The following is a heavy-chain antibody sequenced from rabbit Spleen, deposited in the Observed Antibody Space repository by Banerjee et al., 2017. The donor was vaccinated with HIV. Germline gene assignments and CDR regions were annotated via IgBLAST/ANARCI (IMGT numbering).Heavy chain of an antibody. CDR3: ARDLAGVIGWNFGW. D-gene: IGHD4-1*01. V-gene: IGHV1S47*01. Sequence: QEQLVESGGGLVQPGGSLKLSCKASGFDFSSYGVSWVRQAPGKGLEWIGYIDLLFGSTYYASWVNGRFTISSHNAQNTLYLQLNSLTEADTATYFCARDLAGVIGWNFGWWGPGTLVTVS. CDR2: IDLLFGST. CDR1: GFDFSSYG. J-gene: IGHJ4*01.